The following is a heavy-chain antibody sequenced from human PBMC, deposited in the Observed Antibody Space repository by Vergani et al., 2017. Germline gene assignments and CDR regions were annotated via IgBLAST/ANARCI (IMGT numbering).Heavy chain of an antibody. CDR1: GFTSSYYG. D-gene: IGHD3-16*01. Sequence: QVHLVESGGGVVQPGRSLRLSCVVSGFTSSYYGMHWVRQAPGKGLEWVAGIWHDGSNEKYVDSVQGRFTISRDNSKNTLYLEMESLRVEDTAVYFCARDKSKRAPAVMGTYYYYMDVWGKGTKVTVSS. V-gene: IGHV3-33*08. CDR3: ARDKSKRAPAVMGTYYYYMDV. J-gene: IGHJ6*03. CDR2: IWHDGSNE.